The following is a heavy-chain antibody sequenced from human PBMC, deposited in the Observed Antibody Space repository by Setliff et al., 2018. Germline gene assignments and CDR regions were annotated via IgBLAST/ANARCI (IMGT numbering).Heavy chain of an antibody. J-gene: IGHJ4*02. Sequence: AGGSLRLSCAASGFTFDDYGMSWVRQAPGKGLEWVSGINWNGGSTGYADSVKGRFTISRDNSKNSLYLQMNSLRAEDTAVYYCAKRGPYCSGGTCHYYFDYWGQGTLVTVSS. CDR2: INWNGGST. V-gene: IGHV3-20*04. CDR3: AKRGPYCSGGTCHYYFDY. CDR1: GFTFDDYG. D-gene: IGHD2-15*01.